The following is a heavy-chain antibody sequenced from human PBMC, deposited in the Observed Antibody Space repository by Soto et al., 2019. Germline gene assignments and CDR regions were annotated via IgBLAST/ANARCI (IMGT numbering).Heavy chain of an antibody. CDR2: MSHSGGT. V-gene: IGHV4-61*01. Sequence: SETLSLTCAVYGGFVSSGSYYWSWIRQPPGKGLEWIGEMSHSGGTHFDPSLKSRVTISVDTSKNQFSLKMTSVTAADTALYYCARVERGTATTVVDAFDIWGPGTMVTVSS. CDR1: GGFVSSGSYY. J-gene: IGHJ3*02. D-gene: IGHD1-1*01. CDR3: ARVERGTATTVVDAFDI.